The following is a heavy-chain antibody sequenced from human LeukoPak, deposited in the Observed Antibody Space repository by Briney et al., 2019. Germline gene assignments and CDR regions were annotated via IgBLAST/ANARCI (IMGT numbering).Heavy chain of an antibody. CDR1: GYTFTGYY. CDR2: INPNSGGT. Sequence: ASVKVSCKASGYTFTGYYMHWVRQAPGQGLEWMGWINPNSGGTNYAQKFQGRVTMTRDTSISTAYMELSRLRSDDTAVYYCARGGRVKYSSSDFDPWGQGTLVTVSS. V-gene: IGHV1-2*02. D-gene: IGHD6-6*01. CDR3: ARGGRVKYSSSDFDP. J-gene: IGHJ5*02.